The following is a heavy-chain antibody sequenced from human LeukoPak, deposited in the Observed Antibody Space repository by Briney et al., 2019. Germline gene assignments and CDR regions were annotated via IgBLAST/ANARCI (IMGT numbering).Heavy chain of an antibody. D-gene: IGHD1-26*01. CDR1: GFTFSSYS. V-gene: IGHV3-21*01. Sequence: PGGSLRLSCAASGFTFSSYSMNWVRQAPGKGLEWVSSISSSSSYIYYADSVKGRFTISRDNAKNSLYLQMNSLRAEDTAVYYCVRTDTTSFGYFDHWGRGTLVTVSS. J-gene: IGHJ4*02. CDR3: VRTDTTSFGYFDH. CDR2: ISSSSSYI.